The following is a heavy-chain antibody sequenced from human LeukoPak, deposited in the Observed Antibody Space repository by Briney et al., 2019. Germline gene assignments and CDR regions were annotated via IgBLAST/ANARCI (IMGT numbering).Heavy chain of an antibody. CDR2: ISSSSSYI. Sequence: GGSLRLSCAASGFTFSSYSMNWVRQAPGKGLEWVSSISSSSSYIYYADSVKGRFTISRDNAKNSLYLQMNSLRAEDTAVYYCASLVAAAGPGTGFWGQGTLVTVSS. CDR1: GFTFSSYS. J-gene: IGHJ4*02. D-gene: IGHD6-13*01. CDR3: ASLVAAAGPGTGF. V-gene: IGHV3-21*01.